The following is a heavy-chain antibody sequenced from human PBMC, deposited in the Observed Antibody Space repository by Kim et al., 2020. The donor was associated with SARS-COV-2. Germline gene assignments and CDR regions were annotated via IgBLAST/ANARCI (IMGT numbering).Heavy chain of an antibody. CDR2: IYTGTDT. V-gene: IGHV3-53*01. Sequence: GGSLRLSCAASGFTVSSHNMNWVRQAPGKGLEWVSVIYTGTDTNYIDSVKGRFTISRDIFKNTLYLQRNSLRADDTAAYYYARTRWSGIAWLTHSYGMDV. D-gene: IGHD3-9*01. CDR3: ARTRWSGIAWLTHSYGMDV. J-gene: IGHJ6*01. CDR1: GFTVSSHN.